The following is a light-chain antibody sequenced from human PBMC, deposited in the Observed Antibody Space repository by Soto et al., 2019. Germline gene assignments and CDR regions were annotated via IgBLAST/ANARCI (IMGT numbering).Light chain of an antibody. V-gene: IGKV1-33*01. CDR3: QQYDNLPMYT. J-gene: IGKJ2*01. CDR1: QDISNY. Sequence: DIQMTQSPSSLSASVGDRVTITCQASQDISNYLNWYQQKPGKAPKLLIYDASNLETGVPPRFSGGGSGTDFPFTISSLQPADIATYYCQQYDNLPMYTFGQGTKVEIK. CDR2: DAS.